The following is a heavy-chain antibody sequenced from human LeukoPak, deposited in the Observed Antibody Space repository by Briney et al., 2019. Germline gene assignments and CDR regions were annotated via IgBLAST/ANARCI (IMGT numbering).Heavy chain of an antibody. D-gene: IGHD3-16*01. V-gene: IGHV4-34*01. J-gene: IGHJ4*02. CDR3: ARGGGLEFDY. Sequence: SETLSLTYAVYGGSFSGYYWSWIRQPPGKGLEWIGEINHSGSTNYNPSLKSRVTISVDTSKNQFSLKLSSVTAADTAVYYCARGGGLEFDYWGQGTLVTVSS. CDR2: INHSGST. CDR1: GGSFSGYY.